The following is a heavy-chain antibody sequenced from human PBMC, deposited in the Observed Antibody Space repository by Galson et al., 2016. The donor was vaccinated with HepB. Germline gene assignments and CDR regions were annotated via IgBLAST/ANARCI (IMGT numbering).Heavy chain of an antibody. V-gene: IGHV1-58*01. CDR2: IVVGSGDT. Sequence: SCKASGFTFSSSAVQWVRQTRGQRLEWIGWIVVGSGDTNSAQKFQERVTITRDMSTSTAYMELRSLRSEDPAVYYCAADRYCGGNCYSSDAFDIWGQGTMVTVSS. CDR1: GFTFSSSA. CDR3: AADRYCGGNCYSSDAFDI. D-gene: IGHD2-21*01. J-gene: IGHJ3*02.